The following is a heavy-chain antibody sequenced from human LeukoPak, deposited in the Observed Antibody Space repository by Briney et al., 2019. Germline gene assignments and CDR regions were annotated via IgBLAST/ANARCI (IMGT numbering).Heavy chain of an antibody. CDR1: GGSFSGYY. D-gene: IGHD6-19*01. J-gene: IGHJ4*02. CDR2: INHSGST. CDR3: ARGWEDSSGWYGSGY. V-gene: IGHV4-34*01. Sequence: PSETLSLTCAVYGGSFSGYYWSWIRQPPGKGLEWIGEINHSGSTNYNPSLKSRVTISVDTSKNQFSLKLSSVTAADTAVYYCARGWEDSSGWYGSGYWGQGTLVTVSS.